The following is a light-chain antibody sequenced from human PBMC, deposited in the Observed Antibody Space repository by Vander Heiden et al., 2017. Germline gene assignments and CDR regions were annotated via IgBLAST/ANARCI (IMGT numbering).Light chain of an antibody. CDR2: GAS. CDR3: RQRDSIPKT. Sequence: IQMTQCPSSMSASVGDRVTITCRASQNISGSLNWYQQKPGKAPKLLIYGASSLQSGVPSRFSGSGSVTDFTLSISKLQPEDFVTYCCRQRDSIPKTFGQGTKMEIK. J-gene: IGKJ2*01. CDR1: QNISGS. V-gene: IGKV1-39*01.